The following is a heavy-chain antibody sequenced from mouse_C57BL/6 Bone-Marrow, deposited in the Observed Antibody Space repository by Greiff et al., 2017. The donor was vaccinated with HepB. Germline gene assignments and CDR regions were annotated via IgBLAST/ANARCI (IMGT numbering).Heavy chain of an antibody. D-gene: IGHD1-1*01. J-gene: IGHJ4*01. CDR2: INPGSGGT. CDR3: ARPPNYYGSRDYAMDY. V-gene: IGHV1-54*01. Sequence: QVQLQQSGAELVRPGTSVKVSCKASGYAFTNYLIEWVKQRPGQGLEWIGVINPGSGGTNYNEKFKGKATLTPDKSSSTAYMQLSSLTSEDSAVYFCARPPNYYGSRDYAMDYWGQGTSVTVSS. CDR1: GYAFTNYL.